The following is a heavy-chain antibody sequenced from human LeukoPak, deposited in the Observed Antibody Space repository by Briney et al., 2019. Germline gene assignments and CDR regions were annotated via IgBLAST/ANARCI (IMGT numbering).Heavy chain of an antibody. CDR2: IRHDGSNK. CDR1: GFTFSSYG. V-gene: IGHV3-30*02. Sequence: PGGSLRLSCSASGFTFSSYGMHWVRQAPGKGLEWVAFIRHDGSNKFYADSVRGRFTISRDNSKNTLFLQMDGLRTEDTAVYYCARDASDSSSWGEDYWGQGTLVTVSS. D-gene: IGHD6-13*01. CDR3: ARDASDSSSWGEDY. J-gene: IGHJ4*02.